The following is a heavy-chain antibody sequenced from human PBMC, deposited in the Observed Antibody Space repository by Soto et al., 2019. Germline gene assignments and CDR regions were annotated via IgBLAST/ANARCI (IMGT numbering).Heavy chain of an antibody. CDR1: GASVAGGSYY. V-gene: IGHV4-30-4*01. Sequence: QVQLRGSGPGLVKPSQTLSLTCSVSGASVAGGSYYWSWVRQPPGKGLEWIGYIPSRGRPFYNPSLTRRGTISADTSKNQLSLQLPSVTAADTAVYYCARGPYSGYDFGLWGQGTLVTVSS. CDR3: ARGPYSGYDFGL. D-gene: IGHD5-12*01. CDR2: IPSRGRP. J-gene: IGHJ5*02.